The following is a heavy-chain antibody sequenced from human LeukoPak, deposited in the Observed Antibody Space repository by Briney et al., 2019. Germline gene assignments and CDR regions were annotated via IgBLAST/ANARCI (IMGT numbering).Heavy chain of an antibody. CDR2: IIPILGIA. CDR1: GGTFSSYA. D-gene: IGHD3-10*01. Sequence: GSSVTVSFKASGGTFSSYAISWVRQAPGQGLEWMGRIIPILGIANYAQKFQGRVTITADKSTSTAYMELSSLRSEDTAVYYCARVARGSGSYWFDYWGQGTLVTVSS. V-gene: IGHV1-69*04. CDR3: ARVARGSGSYWFDY. J-gene: IGHJ4*02.